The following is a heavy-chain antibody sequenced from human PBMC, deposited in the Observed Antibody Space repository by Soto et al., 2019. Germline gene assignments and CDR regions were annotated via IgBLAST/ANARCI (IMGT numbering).Heavy chain of an antibody. CDR3: ARLPGDDHNTGFRGVFDY. CDR1: GYTFNSYW. CDR2: IYPGDSGT. J-gene: IGHJ4*02. V-gene: IGHV5-51*01. Sequence: GESLKISCKGSGYTFNSYWIAWLRQMPGQGLEWMAIIYPGDSGTRYSPSFQGQVRSSVDRSTNIAYLQWTSLKASDTGIYFCARLPGDDHNTGFRGVFDYWGQGTLVTVSS. D-gene: IGHD3-16*01.